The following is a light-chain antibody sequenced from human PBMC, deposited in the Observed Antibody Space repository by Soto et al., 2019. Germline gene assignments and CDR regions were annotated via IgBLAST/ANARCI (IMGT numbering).Light chain of an antibody. Sequence: EIVMTQSPATLSVSPGERATLSCRASQSLRSNLAWYQHKPGQAPRLLIFGASTTATGIPARFSGSGSGTQFTLTISSLQSEDFAVYYCQQHNNWPLTFGGGTKVEIK. V-gene: IGKV3-15*01. J-gene: IGKJ4*01. CDR2: GAS. CDR3: QQHNNWPLT. CDR1: QSLRSN.